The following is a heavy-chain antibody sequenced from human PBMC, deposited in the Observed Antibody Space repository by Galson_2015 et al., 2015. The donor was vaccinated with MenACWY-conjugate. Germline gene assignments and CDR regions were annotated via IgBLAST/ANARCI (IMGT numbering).Heavy chain of an antibody. CDR1: GDSVSSDSAA. J-gene: IGHJ4*02. CDR3: ARDGSNWGNFDY. Sequence: CAISGDSVSSDSAAWNWFRQSPPRGLEWLGRTYYRSKWHSDYSVFVKSRMTINPDTSKNQFSLQVNSVTPDDTAVYYCARDGSNWGNFDYWGQGTLVPVSS. CDR2: TYYRSKWHS. V-gene: IGHV6-1*01. D-gene: IGHD6-13*01.